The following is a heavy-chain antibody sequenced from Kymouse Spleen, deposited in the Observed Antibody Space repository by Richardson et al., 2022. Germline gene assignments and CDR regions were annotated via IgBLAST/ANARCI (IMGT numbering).Heavy chain of an antibody. CDR2: ISGSGGST. Sequence: EVQLVESGGGLVQPGGSLRLSCAASGFTFSSYAMSWVRQAPGKGLEWVSAISGSGGSTYYADSVKGRFTISRDNSKNTLYLQMNSLRAEDTAVYYCAKVGAGTKGSYYYYYYGMDVWGQGTTVTVSS. J-gene: IGHJ6*02. V-gene: IGHV3-23*04. CDR3: AKVGAGTKGSYYYYYYGMDV. CDR1: GFTFSSYA. D-gene: IGHD1-1*01,IGHD1-14*01,IGHD1-20*01.